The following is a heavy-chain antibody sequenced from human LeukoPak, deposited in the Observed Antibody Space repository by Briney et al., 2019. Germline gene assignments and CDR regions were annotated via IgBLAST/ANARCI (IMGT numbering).Heavy chain of an antibody. D-gene: IGHD4-17*01. CDR1: GFTFSRYA. CDR3: AKGRDGDLFGGEIPHGMDV. CDR2: LGVSVSGYGGST. V-gene: IGHV3-23*01. Sequence: PGGSLRLSCAASGFTFSRYAMSWVRQAPGKGLEWVSALGVSVSGYGGSTYYADSVKGRFAISRDNSKNTLYLQMNSLRAEDTAVYYCAKGRDGDLFGGEIPHGMDVWGQGTTVTVSS. J-gene: IGHJ6*02.